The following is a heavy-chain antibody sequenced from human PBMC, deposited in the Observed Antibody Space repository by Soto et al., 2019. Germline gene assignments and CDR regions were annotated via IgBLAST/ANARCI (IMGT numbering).Heavy chain of an antibody. V-gene: IGHV1-2*02. J-gene: IGHJ3*02. CDR2: INPNSGGT. Sequence: ASVKVSCQASGYTFTGYYMHWVRQAPGQGLEWMGWINPNSGGTNYAQKFQGRVTMTRDTSISTAYMELSRLRSDDTAVYYCARDRYYYDSSGYYSAFDIWGQGTMVTVAS. CDR3: ARDRYYYDSSGYYSAFDI. D-gene: IGHD3-22*01. CDR1: GYTFTGYY.